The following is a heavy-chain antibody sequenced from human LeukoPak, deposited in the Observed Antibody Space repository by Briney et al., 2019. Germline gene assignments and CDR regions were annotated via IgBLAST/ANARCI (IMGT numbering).Heavy chain of an antibody. D-gene: IGHD3-3*01. CDR2: IIPIFGTA. V-gene: IGHV1-69*13. Sequence: ASVKVSCKASGGTFSSYAISWVRQAPGQGLEWMGGIIPIFGTANYAQKSQGRVTITADESTSTAYMELSSLRSEDTAVYYCAMGLTIFGVVIPHPIDYWGQGTLVTVSS. CDR1: GGTFSSYA. CDR3: AMGLTIFGVVIPHPIDY. J-gene: IGHJ4*02.